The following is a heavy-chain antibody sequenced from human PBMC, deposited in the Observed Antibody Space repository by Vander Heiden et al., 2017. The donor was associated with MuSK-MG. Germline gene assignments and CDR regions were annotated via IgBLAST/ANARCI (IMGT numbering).Heavy chain of an antibody. Sequence: QVQLQESGPGLVKPSQTLSLTCTVSGGSISSGGYYWSWIRQHPGKGLEWIGYIYYSGSTYYNPSLKRRVTISVDTSKNQFSLKLSSVTAADTAVYYCARDCHDFWSGPCKDAFDIWGQGTMVTVSS. CDR1: GGSISSGGYY. V-gene: IGHV4-31*03. J-gene: IGHJ3*02. CDR3: ARDCHDFWSGPCKDAFDI. CDR2: IYYSGST. D-gene: IGHD3-3*01.